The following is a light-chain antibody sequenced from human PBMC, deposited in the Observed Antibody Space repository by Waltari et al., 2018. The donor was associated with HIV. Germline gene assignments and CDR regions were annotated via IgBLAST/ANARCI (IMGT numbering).Light chain of an antibody. V-gene: IGLV2-14*03. CDR3: SSYISGTSYV. Sequence: SALTQPAFVSGSPGQSTTIYSPGNSCHVGTNNSGSWYQQPPGKAPTLMLYATSNRPSWMPKRFSGSKFGDTASLTLSGVLLEDEADYFCSSYISGTSYVFGTGTRVTV. CDR2: ATS. CDR1: SCHVGTNNS. J-gene: IGLJ6*01.